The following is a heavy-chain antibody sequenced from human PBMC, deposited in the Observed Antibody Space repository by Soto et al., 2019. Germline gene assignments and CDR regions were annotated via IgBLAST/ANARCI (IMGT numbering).Heavy chain of an antibody. CDR1: GGTFSTSA. CDR3: ARDKVPVRLGANYYTATAA. V-gene: IGHV1-69*12. Sequence: QVQLVQSGAEVMQPGSSVRVSCKTSGGTFSTSAISWVRQAPGQGLEWMGGIIPIFGTADYAQKFQGRVTITADGSTSTGDMEVSSLRSQATAAYFCARDKVPVRLGANYYTATAAWGQGTTVTGSS. CDR2: IIPIFGTA. J-gene: IGHJ6*02. D-gene: IGHD3-16*01.